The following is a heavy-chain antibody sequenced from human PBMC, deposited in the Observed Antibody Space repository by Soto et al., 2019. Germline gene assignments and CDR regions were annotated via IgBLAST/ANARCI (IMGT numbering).Heavy chain of an antibody. J-gene: IGHJ2*01. D-gene: IGHD4-17*01. CDR2: IYSGGST. CDR1: GFTVSSNY. V-gene: IGHV3-53*01. CDR3: ARDRTTVVTDYWYFDL. Sequence: LRLSCAASGFTVSSNYMSWVRQAPGKGLEWVSVIYSGGSTYYADSVKGRFTISRDNSKNTLYLQMNSLRAEDTAVYYCARDRTTVVTDYWYFDLWGRGTLVTVSS.